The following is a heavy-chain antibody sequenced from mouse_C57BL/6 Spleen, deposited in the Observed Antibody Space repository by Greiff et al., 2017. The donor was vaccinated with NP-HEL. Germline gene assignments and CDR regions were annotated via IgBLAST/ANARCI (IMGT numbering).Heavy chain of an antibody. CDR3: AILYGSSPFDY. CDR2: INPSTGGT. D-gene: IGHD1-1*01. J-gene: IGHJ2*01. V-gene: IGHV1-42*01. Sequence: EVQLQQSGPELVKPGASVKISCKASGYSFTGYYMNWVKQSPEKSLEWIGEINPSTGGTTYNQKIKAKATLTVDKSSSTAYMQLKSLTSEDSAVYYCAILYGSSPFDYWGQGTTLTVSS. CDR1: GYSFTGYY.